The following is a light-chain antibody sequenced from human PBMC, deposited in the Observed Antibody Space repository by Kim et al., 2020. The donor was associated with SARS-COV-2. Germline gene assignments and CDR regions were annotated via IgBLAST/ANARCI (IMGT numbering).Light chain of an antibody. CDR2: NDN. CDR3: GSWDDSLSGRV. J-gene: IGLJ3*02. V-gene: IGLV1-44*01. Sequence: GQTVTISCSGRRSNVGNNPVTWFQQVPRTAPKLLMSNDNQRPSGVPDRFSASKSGTSASLAISGLQSEDEAVYYCGSWDDSLSGRVFGGGTKLTVL. CDR1: RSNVGNNP.